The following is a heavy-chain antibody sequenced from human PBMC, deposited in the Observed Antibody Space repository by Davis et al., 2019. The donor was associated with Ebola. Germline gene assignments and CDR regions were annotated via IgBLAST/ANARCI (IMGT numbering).Heavy chain of an antibody. Sequence: GESLKISCAASGFTFTIYGIHWVRQAPGKGLYWVTLIGNDGTNKQYVDSVEDRFTISRDDSRSTVYLQMNSLRAEDTAVYYCARDLYYNSLDHWGQGALVTVSS. V-gene: IGHV3-33*01. D-gene: IGHD1-1*01. J-gene: IGHJ4*02. CDR1: GFTFTIYG. CDR2: IGNDGTNK. CDR3: ARDLYYNSLDH.